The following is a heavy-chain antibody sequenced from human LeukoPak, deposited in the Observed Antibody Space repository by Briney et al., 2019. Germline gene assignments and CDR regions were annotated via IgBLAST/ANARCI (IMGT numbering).Heavy chain of an antibody. CDR2: IYPGDSDT. D-gene: IGHD1-26*01. CDR3: ARPVGAGHFDY. CDR1: GYKLTNNW. J-gene: IGHJ4*02. V-gene: IGHV5-51*01. Sequence: GESLKISCKISGYKLTNNWIGWVRQVPGKGLEWMGIIYPGDSDTRYSPSFQGQVTISADKSISTAYLQWSSLKASDTAMYYCARPVGAGHFDYWGQGTLVTVSS.